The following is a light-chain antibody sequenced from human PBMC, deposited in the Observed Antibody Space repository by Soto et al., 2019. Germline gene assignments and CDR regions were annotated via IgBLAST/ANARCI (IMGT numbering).Light chain of an antibody. Sequence: AIQLTQSPSSLSASVGDRVTITCRASQAIRTALGWYHQRPGKVPKLLIYAASPLQSGVPSSFSGSGSGTDFTLTLSRLQPEYFASYCRLLDFRYFWAFGQGTKVEIK. J-gene: IGKJ1*01. CDR2: AAS. CDR3: LLDFRYFWA. CDR1: QAIRTA. V-gene: IGKV1-6*01.